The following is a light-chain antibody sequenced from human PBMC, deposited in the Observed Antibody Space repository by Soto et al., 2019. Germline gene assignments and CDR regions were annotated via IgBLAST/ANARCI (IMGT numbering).Light chain of an antibody. V-gene: IGKV3-20*01. Sequence: EIVLTQSPGTLSLSPGERATLSCRASQSVSSSSLAWYQQKPGQAPRLLIYGASNRATGIPDRFSGSGSGTDFTLTISRLEPEDFAMYYCQQFGTSRLTFGGGTKVDNK. CDR2: GAS. CDR3: QQFGTSRLT. CDR1: QSVSSSS. J-gene: IGKJ4*01.